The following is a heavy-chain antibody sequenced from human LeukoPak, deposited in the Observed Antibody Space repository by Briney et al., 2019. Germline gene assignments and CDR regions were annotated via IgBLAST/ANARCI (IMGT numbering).Heavy chain of an antibody. D-gene: IGHD1-26*01. J-gene: IGHJ4*02. CDR2: ITSDGSGI. V-gene: IGHV3-74*01. CDR3: ASGRLVGAPDY. Sequence: QPGGSLRLSCAASGFTFSSYWMHWVRQPPGKGLVWVSRITSDGSGIGYADSVKGRFSTSRDNAKNTLYLQMNSLRAEDTAVYYCASGRLVGAPDYWGQGTLVTVSS. CDR1: GFTFSSYW.